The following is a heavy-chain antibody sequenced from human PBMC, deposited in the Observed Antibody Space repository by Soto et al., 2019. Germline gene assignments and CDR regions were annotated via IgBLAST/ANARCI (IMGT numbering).Heavy chain of an antibody. J-gene: IGHJ4*02. CDR2: ISGYNGNT. V-gene: IGHV1-18*01. D-gene: IGHD1-26*01. CDR3: ARGSESFDL. Sequence: QVLLMQSGPEVKKPGASVKVSCKASGYTFHNYGISWVRQVPGQGLEWMGWISGYNGNTNYAPKIQGRVTVTRDTSTATAYMELRSLRSDDTAIYYCARGSESFDLWGQGILVTVSS. CDR1: GYTFHNYG.